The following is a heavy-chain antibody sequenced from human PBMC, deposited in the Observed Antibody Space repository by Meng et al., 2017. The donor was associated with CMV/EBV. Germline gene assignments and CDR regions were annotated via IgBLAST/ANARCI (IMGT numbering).Heavy chain of an antibody. CDR1: ISSGNYA. CDR3: ARDRVVPASTVNYWHFDL. J-gene: IGHJ2*01. CDR2: IHYTGTT. Sequence: ISSGNYAWSWIRQHPGKGLEWIGYIHYTGTTYYKPSLESRVSISVDTSRSQFSLKLSSVTAADTAVYYCARDRVVPASTVNYWHFDLWGRGTLVTVSS. D-gene: IGHD2-2*01. V-gene: IGHV4-30-4*06.